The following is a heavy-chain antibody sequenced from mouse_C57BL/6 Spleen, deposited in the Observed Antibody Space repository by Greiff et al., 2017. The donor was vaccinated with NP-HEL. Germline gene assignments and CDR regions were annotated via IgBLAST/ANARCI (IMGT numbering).Heavy chain of an antibody. Sequence: VQLQQSGPELVKPGASVKIPCKASGYTFTDYNMDWVKQSHGKSLEWIGDINPNNGGTIYNQKFKGKAKLTVDKSSSTAYMELRSLTSEDTAVYYCAKVSPHYYGSSYAFAYWGQGTLVTVSA. J-gene: IGHJ3*01. CDR1: GYTFTDYN. CDR3: AKVSPHYYGSSYAFAY. V-gene: IGHV1-18*01. CDR2: INPNNGGT. D-gene: IGHD1-1*01.